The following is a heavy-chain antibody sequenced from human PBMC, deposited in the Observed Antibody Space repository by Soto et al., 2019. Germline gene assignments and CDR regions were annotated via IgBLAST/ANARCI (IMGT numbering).Heavy chain of an antibody. J-gene: IGHJ4*02. D-gene: IGHD3-3*01. CDR1: GGSFSGYY. CDR3: ARIRFLEWSPRDY. Sequence: SETLSLTCAVYGGSFSGYYWSWIRQPPGKGLEWIGEINHSGSTNYNPSLKSRVTISVDTSKNQFSLKLSSVTAADTAVYYCARIRFLEWSPRDYWGQGTLVTVSS. CDR2: INHSGST. V-gene: IGHV4-34*01.